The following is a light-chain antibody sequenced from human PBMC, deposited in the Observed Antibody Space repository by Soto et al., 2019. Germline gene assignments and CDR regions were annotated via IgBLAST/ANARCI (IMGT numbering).Light chain of an antibody. J-gene: IGKJ5*01. CDR2: GAS. Sequence: IVLTQSPATMSLSPGERATLSCGASQRVSSSYVAWYQMKAGLAPRLLIYGASNRATGIPDRFSGTGSETDFTLTISGLEPEDFAVYYCQQYDNSPITFGQGTRLEIK. V-gene: IGKV3D-20*01. CDR1: QRVSSSY. CDR3: QQYDNSPIT.